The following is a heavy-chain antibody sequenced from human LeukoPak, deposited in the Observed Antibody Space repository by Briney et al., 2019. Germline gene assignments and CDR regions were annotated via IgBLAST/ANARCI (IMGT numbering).Heavy chain of an antibody. CDR3: ARVFSVYFDY. Sequence: PGRSLRLSCAASGFTFSSYAMHWVRQAPGKGLEWVAVISYDGSNKYYEDSVKGRFTISRDNSKNTLYLQMNSLRAEDTAVYYCARVFSVYFDYWGQGTLVTVSS. J-gene: IGHJ4*02. CDR2: ISYDGSNK. CDR1: GFTFSSYA. D-gene: IGHD3-10*01. V-gene: IGHV3-30*01.